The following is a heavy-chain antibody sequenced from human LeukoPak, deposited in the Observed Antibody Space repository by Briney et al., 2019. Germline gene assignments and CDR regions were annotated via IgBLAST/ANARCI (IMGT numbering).Heavy chain of an antibody. Sequence: GGSLRLSCAASGFTVSSTYISWVRQAPGKGLEWVSVIYGGGSTYYADSVKGRFTISRDNSKNTLYLQMNSLRAEDTAVYYCARGVVVTLGTYYFDYWGQGTLVTVSS. J-gene: IGHJ4*02. V-gene: IGHV3-53*01. CDR2: IYGGGST. CDR3: ARGVVVTLGTYYFDY. CDR1: GFTVSSTY. D-gene: IGHD2-21*02.